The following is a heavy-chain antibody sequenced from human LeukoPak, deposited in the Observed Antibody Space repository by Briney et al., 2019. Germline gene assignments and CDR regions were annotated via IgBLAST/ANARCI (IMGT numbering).Heavy chain of an antibody. CDR2: ISNSGYNT. D-gene: IGHD1-26*01. V-gene: IGHV3-23*01. CDR3: ARHDGSSFIYYIDH. CDR1: GFSFTSCA. Sequence: PGGSLRLSCAASGFSFTSCAMSWVRQAPGKGLEWVSTISNSGYNTWYADSVKGRFTISRDNSQNTLYLQMSGLRAEDTALYYCARHDGSSFIYYIDHWGQGALVTVSS. J-gene: IGHJ4*02.